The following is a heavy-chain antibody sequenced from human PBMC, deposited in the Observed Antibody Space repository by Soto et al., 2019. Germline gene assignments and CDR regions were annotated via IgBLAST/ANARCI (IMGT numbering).Heavy chain of an antibody. Sequence: ESGGGVVQPGRSLRLSCAASGFDFSDHGMHWVRQAPGEGLEWVTVISYDGTAKYYKESVKGRFTTSRDNSKNTLYLQIDSLRVEDTAVYYCAKDEGRFLRNYFNYGIDVWGLGTTVTVSS. CDR3: AKDEGRFLRNYFNYGIDV. V-gene: IGHV3-33*03. D-gene: IGHD3-3*01. J-gene: IGHJ6*02. CDR1: GFDFSDHG. CDR2: ISYDGTAK.